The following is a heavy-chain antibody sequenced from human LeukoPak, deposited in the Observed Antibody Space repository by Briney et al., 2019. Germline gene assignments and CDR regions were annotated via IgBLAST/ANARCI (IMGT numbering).Heavy chain of an antibody. CDR2: INHSGST. CDR3: ARRLQYYYYGMDV. J-gene: IGHJ6*02. Sequence: SETLSLTCAVYGGSFSGYYWSGIRQPPGKGLEWIGEINHSGSTNYNPSLKSRVTISVDTSKNQFSLKLSSVTAADTAVYYCARRLQYYYYGMDVWGQGTTVTVSS. V-gene: IGHV4-34*01. CDR1: GGSFSGYY.